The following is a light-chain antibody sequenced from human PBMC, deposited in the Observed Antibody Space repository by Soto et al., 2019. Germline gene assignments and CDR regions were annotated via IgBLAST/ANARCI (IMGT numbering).Light chain of an antibody. CDR1: SSNIGAGYD. CDR2: GNT. V-gene: IGLV1-40*01. J-gene: IGLJ2*01. CDR3: LSFDSSLSVV. Sequence: QSVLTQPPSVSGAPGQRVTISCTGSSSNIGAGYDVNWYQQLPGRAPKLLIYGNTNRPSGVPDRLSGSKSGTSASLAITGLQSEDEADYYCLSFDSSLSVVFGGGTKLTVL.